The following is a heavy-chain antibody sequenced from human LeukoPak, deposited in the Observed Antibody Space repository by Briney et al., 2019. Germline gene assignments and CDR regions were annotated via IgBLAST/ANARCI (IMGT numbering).Heavy chain of an antibody. CDR2: ISSSSSTI. V-gene: IGHV3-48*02. D-gene: IGHD2-15*01. J-gene: IGHJ4*02. CDR1: GFTFSSYS. CDR3: ARAYCGGGRCYLDY. Sequence: GGSLRLSCAASGFTFSSYSMNWVRQAPGKGLEWVSYISSSSSTIYYADSVKGRFTISRDNAKNSLYLQMNSLRDEDTAVYYCARAYCGGGRCYLDYWGQGTLITVSS.